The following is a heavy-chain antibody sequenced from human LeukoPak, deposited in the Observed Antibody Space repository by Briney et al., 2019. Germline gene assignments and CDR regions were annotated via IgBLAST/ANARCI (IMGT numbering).Heavy chain of an antibody. CDR1: GFTFSSYA. CDR2: ISYDGSNK. V-gene: IGHV3-30-3*01. D-gene: IGHD2-15*01. CDR3: ASMEYCSGGSCYYGYFDY. J-gene: IGHJ4*02. Sequence: GRSLRLSCAASGFTFSSYAMHWVRQAPGKGLEWVAVISYDGSNKYYADSVKGRFTISRDNSRNTLYLQMNSLRAEDTAVYYCASMEYCSGGSCYYGYFDYWGQGTLVTVSS.